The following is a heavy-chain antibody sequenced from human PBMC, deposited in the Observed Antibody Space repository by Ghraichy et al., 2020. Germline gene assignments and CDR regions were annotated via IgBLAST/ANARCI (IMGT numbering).Heavy chain of an antibody. D-gene: IGHD3-3*01. CDR3: ARGSAGEWSGSAFYYFDY. J-gene: IGHJ4*02. CDR2: IIPILGIA. Sequence: SVKVSCKASGAPFSTYAISWFLQAPGQGLEWMGRIIPILGIANYAQKFQGRVTITADKSTSTAYMELSSLRSEDTAVYYCARGSAGEWSGSAFYYFDYWGQGTLVTAAS. CDR1: GAPFSTYA. V-gene: IGHV1-69*04.